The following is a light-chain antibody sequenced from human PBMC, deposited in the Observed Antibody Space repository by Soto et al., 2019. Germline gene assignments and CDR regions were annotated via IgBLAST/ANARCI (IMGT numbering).Light chain of an antibody. J-gene: IGLJ1*01. V-gene: IGLV2-14*01. CDR1: SSDIGPYNH. CDR3: SSYASTDALYV. CDR2: GVS. Sequence: QSVLTQPASVSGSPGQSITISCTGSSSDIGPYNHVSWYQQHPGKAPKLIIYGVSDRPSGVSNRFSGSKSGTTASLTISGLQAEDESDYYCSSYASTDALYVLGTGTNVTAL.